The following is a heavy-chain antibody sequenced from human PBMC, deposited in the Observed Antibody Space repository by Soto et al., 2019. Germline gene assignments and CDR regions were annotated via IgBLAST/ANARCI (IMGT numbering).Heavy chain of an antibody. CDR1: GFTFSSYA. CDR2: ISYDGSNK. CDR3: AKGDAFDI. Sequence: QAGGSLRLSCAASGFTFSSYAMHWVRQAPGKGLEWVAVISYDGSNKYYADSVKGRFTISRDNSKNTLYLQMNSLRAEDTAVYYCAKGDAFDIWGQGTMVTVSS. J-gene: IGHJ3*02. V-gene: IGHV3-30-3*01.